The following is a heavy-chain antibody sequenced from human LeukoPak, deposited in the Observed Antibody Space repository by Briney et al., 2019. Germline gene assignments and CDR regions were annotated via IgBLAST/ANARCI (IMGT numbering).Heavy chain of an antibody. Sequence: PSETLSLTCTVSGGSISSGGCYWSWIRQHPGKGLEWIGYIYYSGSTYYNPSLKSRVTISVDTSKNQFSLKLSSVTAADTAVYYCARCGVRGVIDAFDIWGQGTMVTVSS. D-gene: IGHD3-10*01. CDR1: GGSISSGGCY. CDR3: ARCGVRGVIDAFDI. J-gene: IGHJ3*02. CDR2: IYYSGST. V-gene: IGHV4-31*03.